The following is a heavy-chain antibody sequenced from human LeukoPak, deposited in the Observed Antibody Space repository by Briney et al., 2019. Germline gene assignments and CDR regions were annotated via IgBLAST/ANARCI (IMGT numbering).Heavy chain of an antibody. Sequence: SETLSLTCTVSGGSISSYYWSWIRQPPGKGLEWMGYIYYSGSTNYNPSLKSRVTISVDTSKNQFSLKLSSVTAADTAVYYCARMSYYDRRGDNWFDPWGQGTLVIVSS. D-gene: IGHD3-22*01. J-gene: IGHJ5*02. CDR3: ARMSYYDRRGDNWFDP. CDR1: GGSISSYY. V-gene: IGHV4-59*01. CDR2: IYYSGST.